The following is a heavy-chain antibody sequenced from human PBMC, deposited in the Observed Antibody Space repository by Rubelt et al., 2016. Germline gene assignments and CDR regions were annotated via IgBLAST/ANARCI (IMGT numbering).Heavy chain of an antibody. Sequence: QVQLVQSGAEVKKPGASVKVSCKASGYTFTSYGISWVRQAPGQGLEWMGWISAYNGNTNYAQKVQGRVTMTTDTATRTAYMELRSLRSDDTAVYYCARDRLRLGELSLSLFDAFDIWGHGTMVTVSS. D-gene: IGHD3-16*02. CDR1: GYTFTSYG. CDR3: ARDRLRLGELSLSLFDAFDI. V-gene: IGHV1-18*01. CDR2: ISAYNGNT. J-gene: IGHJ3*02.